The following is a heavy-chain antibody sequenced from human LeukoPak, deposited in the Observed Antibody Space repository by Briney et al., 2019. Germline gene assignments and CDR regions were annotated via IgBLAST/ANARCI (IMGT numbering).Heavy chain of an antibody. Sequence: GASVKVSCKSSGYTFTAYYLHWVRQAPGQGLEWMGIINPSGGSTYYAQKFQGRITLTRDTSTSTVYMELRSLRSEDTAIYYCARESGTRWFDPWGQGTLVTVSS. V-gene: IGHV1-46*01. J-gene: IGHJ5*02. CDR1: GYTFTAYY. CDR2: INPSGGST. CDR3: ARESGTRWFDP.